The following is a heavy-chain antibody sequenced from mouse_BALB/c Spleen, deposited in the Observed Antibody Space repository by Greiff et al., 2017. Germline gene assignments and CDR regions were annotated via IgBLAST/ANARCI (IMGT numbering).Heavy chain of an antibody. Sequence: EVKLMESGGGLVQPGGSRKLSCAASGFTFSSFGMHWVRQAPEKGLEWVAYISSGSSTIYYADTVKGRFTISRDNPKNTLFLQMTSLRSEDTAMYYCARSRDYYGSSYLDDWGQGTTLTVSS. CDR3: ARSRDYYGSSYLDD. CDR2: ISSGSSTI. V-gene: IGHV5-17*02. CDR1: GFTFSSFG. D-gene: IGHD1-1*01. J-gene: IGHJ2*01.